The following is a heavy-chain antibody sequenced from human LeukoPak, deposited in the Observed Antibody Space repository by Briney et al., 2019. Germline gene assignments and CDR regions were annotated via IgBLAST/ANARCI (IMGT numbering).Heavy chain of an antibody. CDR2: IYYSGST. Sequence: SETLSLTCTVSGGSISSGDYYWSWIRQPPGKGLEWIGYIYYSGSTYYNPSLKGRVTISVDTSKNQFSLTLSSVTAADTAVYYCASAVASGYVDYWGQGTLVTVSS. CDR3: ASAVASGYVDY. V-gene: IGHV4-30-4*01. J-gene: IGHJ4*02. D-gene: IGHD1-26*01. CDR1: GGSISSGDYY.